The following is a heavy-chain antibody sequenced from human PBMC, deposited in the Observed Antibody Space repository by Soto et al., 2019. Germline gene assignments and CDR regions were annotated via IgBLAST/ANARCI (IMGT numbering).Heavy chain of an antibody. J-gene: IGHJ4*02. CDR2: IKSKTDGGTT. CDR1: GFTFSNAW. CDR3: TTGVSSGYDFDY. Sequence: EVQLVESGGGLVKPGGSLRLSCAASGFTFSNAWMSWVRQAPGKGLEWVGGIKSKTDGGTTDYAAPVKGRFTISRDDSKNTLYLQMNSLKTEDTAVYYCTTGVSSGYDFDYWGQGTLVTVSS. D-gene: IGHD5-12*01. V-gene: IGHV3-15*01.